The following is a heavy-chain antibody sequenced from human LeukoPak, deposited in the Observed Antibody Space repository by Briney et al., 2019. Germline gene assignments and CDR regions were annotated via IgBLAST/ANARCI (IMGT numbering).Heavy chain of an antibody. V-gene: IGHV3-74*01. CDR3: ARYAAGIFY. CDR2: VNGDGTGT. CDR1: GFTFSSSW. D-gene: IGHD1-14*01. Sequence: GGSLRLSCAASGFTFSSSWMHWVRQAPGKGLILVSRVNGDGTGTIYADSVKGRFTISRDNAKNTLYLQMNSLRAEDTAVYYCARYAAGIFYWGQGTLVTVSS. J-gene: IGHJ4*02.